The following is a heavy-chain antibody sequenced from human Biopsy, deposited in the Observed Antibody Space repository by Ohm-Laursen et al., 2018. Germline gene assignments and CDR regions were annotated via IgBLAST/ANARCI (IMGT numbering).Heavy chain of an antibody. CDR2: TYKGGNT. Sequence: SETLSLTCTVSGASITSYYWSWIRQPAGKGLEWIGKTYKGGNTNHNPSLKSRVSMSVDTSENQLSLTLRSVTAADAAVYYCARDLASSYYYAMDVWGQGTTVTASS. J-gene: IGHJ6*02. V-gene: IGHV4-4*07. CDR3: ARDLASSYYYAMDV. CDR1: GASITSYY.